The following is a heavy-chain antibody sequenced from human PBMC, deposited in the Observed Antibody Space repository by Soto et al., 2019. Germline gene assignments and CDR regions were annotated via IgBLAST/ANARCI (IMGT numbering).Heavy chain of an antibody. V-gene: IGHV1-69*13. Sequence: SVKVSCKASGGTFSSYAISWVRQAPGQGLEWMGGIIPIFGTANYAQKFQGRVTITADESTSTAYMELSSLRSEDTAVYYCARPELGYCTNGVCYQTDNWFDPWGQGTLVTVSS. CDR1: GGTFSSYA. CDR2: IIPIFGTA. D-gene: IGHD2-8*01. CDR3: ARPELGYCTNGVCYQTDNWFDP. J-gene: IGHJ5*02.